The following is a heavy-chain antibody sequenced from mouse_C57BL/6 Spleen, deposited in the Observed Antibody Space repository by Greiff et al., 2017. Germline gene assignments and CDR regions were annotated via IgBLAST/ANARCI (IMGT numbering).Heavy chain of an antibody. CDR2: IHPNSGST. D-gene: IGHD2-3*01. Sequence: QVQLQQPGAELVKPGASVKLSCKASGYTFTSYWMHWVKQRPGQGLEWIGMIHPNSGSTNYNQKFKDKATLTVDKSSSTAYMQLSSLTSEDSAVYYWARLGDGYLLYDFDYWGQGTTLTVSS. V-gene: IGHV1-64*01. CDR1: GYTFTSYW. CDR3: ARLGDGYLLYDFDY. J-gene: IGHJ2*01.